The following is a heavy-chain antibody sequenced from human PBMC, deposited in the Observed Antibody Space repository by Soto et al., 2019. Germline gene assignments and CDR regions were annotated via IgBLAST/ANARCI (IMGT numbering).Heavy chain of an antibody. V-gene: IGHV1-24*01. J-gene: IGHJ4*02. CDR2: FDPEDGET. D-gene: IGHD4-17*01. CDR3: ATVSSTKTHVRVESTVTTFDY. Sequence: ASVKVSCKVSGYTLTELSMHWVRQAPGKGLEWMGGFDPEDGETIYAQKFQGRVTMTEDTSTDTAYMELSSLRSEDTAVYYCATVSSTKTHVRVESTVTTFDYWGQGTLVTVSS. CDR1: GYTLTELS.